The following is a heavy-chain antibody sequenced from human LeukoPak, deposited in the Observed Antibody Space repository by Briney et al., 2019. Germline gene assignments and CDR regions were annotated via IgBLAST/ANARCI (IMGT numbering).Heavy chain of an antibody. Sequence: SETLSLTCTVSGGSISSSSYYWGWIRQPPGKGLEWIGSIYYSGSTYYNPSLKRRVTISVDTSKNQFSLKLSSVTAADTAVYYCARRVVVAAFYNWFDPWGQGTLVTVSS. CDR2: IYYSGST. CDR3: ARRVVVAAFYNWFDP. J-gene: IGHJ5*02. D-gene: IGHD2-15*01. V-gene: IGHV4-39*01. CDR1: GGSISSSSYY.